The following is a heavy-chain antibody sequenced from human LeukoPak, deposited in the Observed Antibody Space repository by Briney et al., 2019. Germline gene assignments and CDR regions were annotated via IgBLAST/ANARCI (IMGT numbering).Heavy chain of an antibody. D-gene: IGHD2-2*01. CDR2: MNPNSGVT. V-gene: IGHV1-2*02. J-gene: IGHJ4*02. CDR1: GYTFTVNY. CDR3: TRGAGTSWFDY. Sequence: ASVKVSCKPSGYTFTVNYLHWVRQAPGPGLEWVGWMNPNSGVTGYAQNFQGRVTMTRDTSISTAYMELSSLTSDDTAVYYCTRGAGTSWFDYWGQGSLVTVSS.